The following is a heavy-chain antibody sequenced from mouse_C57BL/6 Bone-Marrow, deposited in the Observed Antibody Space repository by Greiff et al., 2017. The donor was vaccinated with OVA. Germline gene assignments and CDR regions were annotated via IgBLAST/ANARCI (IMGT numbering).Heavy chain of an antibody. CDR3: AITTVVARYWYFDV. D-gene: IGHD1-1*01. V-gene: IGHV1-39*01. Sequence: VQLKESGPELVKPGASVKISCKASGYSFTDYNMNWVKQSNGKSLEWIGVINPNYGTTSYNQKFKGKATLTVDQSSSTAYMQLNSLTSEDSAVYYCAITTVVARYWYFDVWGTGTTVTVSS. CDR1: GYSFTDYN. J-gene: IGHJ1*03. CDR2: INPNYGTT.